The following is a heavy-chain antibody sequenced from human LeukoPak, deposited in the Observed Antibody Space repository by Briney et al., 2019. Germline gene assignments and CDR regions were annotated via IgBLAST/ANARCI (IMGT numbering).Heavy chain of an antibody. CDR1: GYIFTGYY. J-gene: IGHJ3*02. CDR3: ARGSGSSYGSHDAFDT. Sequence: ASVKVSFKASGYIFTGYYMHWVRQAPGQGLEWMVRINPNSGGTNYAQKFDGRVTMTRDTSISTAYMELSRLRSDDTAVYYCARGSGSSYGSHDAFDTWGQGKMVTVSS. CDR2: INPNSGGT. V-gene: IGHV1-2*06. D-gene: IGHD5-18*01.